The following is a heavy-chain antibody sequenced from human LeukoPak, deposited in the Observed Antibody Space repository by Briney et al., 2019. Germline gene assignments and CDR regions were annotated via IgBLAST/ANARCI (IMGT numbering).Heavy chain of an antibody. V-gene: IGHV3-11*05. Sequence: GGSLRLSCAASVFTYSDYYMSWIPQAPEKGLECVSYISSSSSYTNYADSVKGRFTISRDNAKNSLYLQMNSLRAEDTAVYYCARVRKYSSGWYDAFDIWGQGTMVTVSS. CDR3: ARVRKYSSGWYDAFDI. J-gene: IGHJ3*02. CDR2: ISSSSSYT. CDR1: VFTYSDYY. D-gene: IGHD6-19*01.